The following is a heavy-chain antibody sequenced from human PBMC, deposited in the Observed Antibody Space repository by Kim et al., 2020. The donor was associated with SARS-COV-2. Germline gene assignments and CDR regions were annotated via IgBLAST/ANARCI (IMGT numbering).Heavy chain of an antibody. V-gene: IGHV3-33*01. D-gene: IGHD3-10*01. CDR1: GFTFSSYG. CDR3: AREGGFGEFWDY. J-gene: IGHJ4*02. CDR2: IWYDGSNK. Sequence: GGSLRLSCAASGFTFSSYGMHWVRQAPGKGLEWVAVIWYDGSNKYYADSVKGRFTISRDNSKNTLYLQMNSLRAEDTAVYYCAREGGFGEFWDYWGQGTLVTVSS.